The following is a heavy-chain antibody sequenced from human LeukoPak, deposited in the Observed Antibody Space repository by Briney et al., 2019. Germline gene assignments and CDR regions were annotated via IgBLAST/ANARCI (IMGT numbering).Heavy chain of an antibody. CDR1: GGSISSYY. D-gene: IGHD1-1*01. CDR3: ARSPGGTGSFDI. J-gene: IGHJ3*02. Sequence: PSETLSLTCTLSGGSISSYYWSWIRQPPGKGLEWIGYIYYSGSTNYNPSLKSRVTISVDTSKNQFSLKLSSVTAADTALYCCARSPGGTGSFDIWGQGTMVTVSS. V-gene: IGHV4-59*01. CDR2: IYYSGST.